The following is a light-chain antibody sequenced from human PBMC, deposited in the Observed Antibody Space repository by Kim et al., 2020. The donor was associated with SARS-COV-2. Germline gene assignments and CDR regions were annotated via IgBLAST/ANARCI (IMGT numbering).Light chain of an antibody. CDR1: QSVRTC. V-gene: IGKV3-20*01. J-gene: IGKJ1*01. Sequence: EIVLTQSPDTLSLSAGERATLSCRASQSVRTCLAWYQQRPGQAPRLLIYDASSRASDTPDRFSGSGSETDFILTISRLEPEDFAVYYCKQCATSWTFGQGTKVDIK. CDR3: KQCATSWT. CDR2: DAS.